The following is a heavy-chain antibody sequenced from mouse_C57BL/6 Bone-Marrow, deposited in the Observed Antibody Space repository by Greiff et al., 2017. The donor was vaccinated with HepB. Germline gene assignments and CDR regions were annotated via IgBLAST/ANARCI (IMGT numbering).Heavy chain of an antibody. D-gene: IGHD1-1*01. J-gene: IGHJ2*01. V-gene: IGHV1-19*01. CDR3: ASFGNLLSGY. CDR1: GYTFTDYY. CDR2: INPYNGGT. Sequence: VHVKQSGPVLVKPGASVKMSCKASGYTFTDYYMNWVKQSHGKSLEWIGVINPYNGGTSYNQKFKGKATLTVDKSSSTAYMELNSLTSEDSAVYYCASFGNLLSGYWGQGTTLTVSS.